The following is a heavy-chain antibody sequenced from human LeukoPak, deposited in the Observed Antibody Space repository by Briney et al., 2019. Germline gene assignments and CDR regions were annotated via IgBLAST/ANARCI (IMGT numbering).Heavy chain of an antibody. V-gene: IGHV6-1*01. CDR2: TYYRSKWYN. D-gene: IGHD3-9*01. Sequence: SRTLSLTCAISGDSVSSNSAAWNWIRHSPSRGLEWLGRTYYRSKWYNDYAVSVKSRITINPDTSKNQFSLQLNSVTPEDTAVYYCARDRYDILTGYSDAFDIWGQGTMVTVSS. J-gene: IGHJ3*02. CDR1: GDSVSSNSAA. CDR3: ARDRYDILTGYSDAFDI.